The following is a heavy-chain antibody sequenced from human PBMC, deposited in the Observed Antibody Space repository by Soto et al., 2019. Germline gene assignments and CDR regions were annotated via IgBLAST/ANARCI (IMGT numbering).Heavy chain of an antibody. V-gene: IGHV1-69*01. CDR2: IITIFGTA. CDR1: GGTFSSYA. CDR3: AREGGGPGDRIAARPYYYYSYGMDV. J-gene: IGHJ6*02. D-gene: IGHD6-6*01. Sequence: QVQLVQSGAEVKKPGSSVKVSCKASGGTFSSYAISWVRQAPGQGLEWMGGIITIFGTANYAQKFQGRVTITPDEYTSTAYMELSSLRSEDTAVYYWAREGGGPGDRIAARPYYYYSYGMDVWGQVTTVTVSS.